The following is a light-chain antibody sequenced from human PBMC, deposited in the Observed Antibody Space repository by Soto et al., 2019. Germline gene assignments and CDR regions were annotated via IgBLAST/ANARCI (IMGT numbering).Light chain of an antibody. CDR3: QHYSSSPPGIT. CDR2: GAS. J-gene: IGKJ5*01. V-gene: IGKV3-20*01. Sequence: EIVLTQSPGTLSLSPGERATLSCRASQSVTSGYLAWYQQQPNQAPRLLIYGASYRATDIPDRFSGGGSGTDFTLTISRLEPEDFAVYYCQHYSSSPPGITFGQGTRLEIK. CDR1: QSVTSGY.